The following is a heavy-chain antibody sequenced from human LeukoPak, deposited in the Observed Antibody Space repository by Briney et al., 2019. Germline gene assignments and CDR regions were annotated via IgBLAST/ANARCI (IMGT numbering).Heavy chain of an antibody. CDR1: GGSFSGYY. J-gene: IGHJ4*02. CDR3: ARVSPYYYDSSGYYSTSYYFDY. CDR2: INHSGST. Sequence: SETLSLTCAVYGGSFSGYYWSWIRQPPGKGLEWIGEINHSGSTNYNPSLKSRVTISVDTSKNQFSLKLSSVTAADTAVYYCARVSPYYYDSSGYYSTSYYFDYWGQGTLVTVSS. V-gene: IGHV4-34*01. D-gene: IGHD3-22*01.